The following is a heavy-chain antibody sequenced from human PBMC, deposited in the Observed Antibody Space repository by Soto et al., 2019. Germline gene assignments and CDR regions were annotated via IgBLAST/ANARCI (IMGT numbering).Heavy chain of an antibody. V-gene: IGHV3-30*03. CDR2: TTYVGGIK. CDR1: GSSFISNA. Sequence: QGQLVESGGGVVQPGRSRRLSCAASGSSFISNAMEWVGLAPGKGLEWVAATTYVGGIKHYEDPVKGRFTISRDNSKNTLYLQMNSLRVEDTATYYCAGALENPYFYYGLNVWGQGTTVTVSS. J-gene: IGHJ6*02. CDR3: AGALENPYFYYGLNV. D-gene: IGHD1-1*01.